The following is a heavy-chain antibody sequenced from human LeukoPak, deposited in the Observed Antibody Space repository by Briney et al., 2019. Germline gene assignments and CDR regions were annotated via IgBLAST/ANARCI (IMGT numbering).Heavy chain of an antibody. D-gene: IGHD6-13*01. CDR3: ARVFVGGYSSSWRNWFDP. J-gene: IGHJ5*02. CDR2: ISAYNGNT. CDR1: GYTFTSYG. V-gene: IGHV1-18*01. Sequence: ASVKVSCKASGYTFTSYGISWVRQAPGQGLEWMGWISAYNGNTNYAQKLQGRVTMTTDTSTSTAYMELRSLRSDDTAVYYCARVFVGGYSSSWRNWFDPWGQGTLVTVSS.